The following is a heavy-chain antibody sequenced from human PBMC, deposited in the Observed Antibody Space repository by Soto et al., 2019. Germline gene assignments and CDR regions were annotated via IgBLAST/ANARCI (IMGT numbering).Heavy chain of an antibody. CDR3: ARQEPLRFLEWSPIDY. J-gene: IGHJ4*02. D-gene: IGHD3-3*01. CDR2: IWYDGSNK. CDR1: GFTFSSYG. V-gene: IGHV3-33*01. Sequence: PGGSLRLSCAASGFTFSSYGMHWVRQAPGKGLEWVAVIWYDGSNKYYADSVKGRFTISRDNSKNTLYLQMNSLRAEDTAVYHCARQEPLRFLEWSPIDYWGQGTLVTVSS.